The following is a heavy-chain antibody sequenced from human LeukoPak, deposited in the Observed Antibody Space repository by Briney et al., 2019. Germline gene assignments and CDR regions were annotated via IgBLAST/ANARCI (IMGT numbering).Heavy chain of an antibody. J-gene: IGHJ6*02. CDR3: ARHQGTGDYYGMDV. CDR2: IYYSGST. V-gene: IGHV4-59*08. CDR1: GGSISSYY. Sequence: SETLSLTCTVSGGSISSYYWSWIRQPPGKGLEWIGYIYYSGSTNYNPSLKSRVTISVDTSKNQFSLKLSSVTAAHTAVYYCARHQGTGDYYGMDVWGQGTTVTVSS.